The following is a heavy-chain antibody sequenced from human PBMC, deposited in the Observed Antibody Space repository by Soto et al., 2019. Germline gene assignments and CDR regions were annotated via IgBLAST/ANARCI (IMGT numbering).Heavy chain of an antibody. J-gene: IGHJ4*02. CDR2: IRSKANSYAT. Sequence: EVQLVESGGGLVQPGGSLKLSCAASGFTFSGSAMHWVRQAPGKGLEWVGRIRSKANSYATAYAASVKGRFSISRDDLKNTEYLQMNSLKTEDTAVYYCTTQEMATGYWGQGTLVTVSS. CDR3: TTQEMATGY. D-gene: IGHD5-12*01. CDR1: GFTFSGSA. V-gene: IGHV3-73*02.